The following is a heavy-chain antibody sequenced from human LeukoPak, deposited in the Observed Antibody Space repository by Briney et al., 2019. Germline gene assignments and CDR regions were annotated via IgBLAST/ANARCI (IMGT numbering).Heavy chain of an antibody. CDR3: ARGYKPASGKDGAFDI. D-gene: IGHD6-13*01. J-gene: IGHJ3*02. CDR2: VYSSGTT. V-gene: IGHV4-4*07. CDR1: GDSINNFY. Sequence: SETLSLTCTVSGDSINNFYWSWIRQPAGKGLEWIGRVYSSGTTDCNPSLKSRVSMSVDTSSNQFSLRLSSMTAADPALYYCARGYKPASGKDGAFDIWGQGTMVTVSS.